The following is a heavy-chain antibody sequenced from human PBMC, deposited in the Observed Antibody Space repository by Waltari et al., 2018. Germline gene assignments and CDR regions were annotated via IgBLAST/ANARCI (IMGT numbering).Heavy chain of an antibody. V-gene: IGHV1-3*01. CDR2: INAGNGNT. D-gene: IGHD6-13*01. CDR3: AVTLGSSSWYIPNDAFDI. Sequence: QVQLVQSGAEVKKPGASVKVSCKASGYTFTSYAMHWVRQAPGQRLEWMGWINAGNGNTKYSQKFQGRVTITRDTSASTAYMELSSLRSEDTAVYYCAVTLGSSSWYIPNDAFDIWGQGTMVTVSS. J-gene: IGHJ3*02. CDR1: GYTFTSYA.